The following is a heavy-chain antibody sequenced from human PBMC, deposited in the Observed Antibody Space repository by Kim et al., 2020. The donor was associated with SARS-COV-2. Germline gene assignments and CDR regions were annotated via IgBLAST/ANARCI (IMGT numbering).Heavy chain of an antibody. CDR2: IDWDDDK. CDR1: GSSLSTSGMC. Sequence: SGPTLVNPTQTLTLTCTFSGSSLSTSGMCVSWIRQPPGKALEWLALIDWDDDKYYSTSLKTRLTISKDTSKNQVVLTMTNMDPVDTATYYCARIPAYYGSGSYYHFDYWGQGTLVTVSS. D-gene: IGHD3-10*01. CDR3: ARIPAYYGSGSYYHFDY. J-gene: IGHJ4*02. V-gene: IGHV2-70*01.